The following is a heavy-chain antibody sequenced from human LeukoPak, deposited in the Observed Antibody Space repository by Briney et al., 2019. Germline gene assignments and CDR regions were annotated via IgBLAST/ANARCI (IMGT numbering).Heavy chain of an antibody. CDR2: IIPILGIA. J-gene: IGHJ4*02. V-gene: IGHV1-69*04. CDR1: GGTFSSYA. Sequence: VASVMVSCKASGGTFSSYAISWVRQAPGQGLEWMGRIIPILGIANYAQKFQGRVTITADKSTSTAYMELSSLRSEDTAVYYCATAEDDIVVVVAATSPLGYWGQGTLVTVSS. D-gene: IGHD2-15*01. CDR3: ATAEDDIVVVVAATSPLGY.